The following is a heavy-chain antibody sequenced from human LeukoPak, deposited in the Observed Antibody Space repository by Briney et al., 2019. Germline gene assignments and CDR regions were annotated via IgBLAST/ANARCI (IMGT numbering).Heavy chain of an antibody. J-gene: IGHJ4*02. CDR2: IYDSGST. CDR1: GGSISGYY. V-gene: IGHV4-59*01. Sequence: PSETLSLTCTVSGGSISGYYWTWIRQPPGKGLEWIGYIYDSGSTNQNPSLKSRVTISLDTSKNQFSLKLNSVTTADTAVYYCARSGDAYILGHWGQGILVTVSS. CDR3: ARSGDAYILGH. D-gene: IGHD5-24*01.